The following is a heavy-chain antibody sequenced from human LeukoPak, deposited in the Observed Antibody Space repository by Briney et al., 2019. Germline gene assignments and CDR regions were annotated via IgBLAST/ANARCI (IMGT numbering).Heavy chain of an antibody. CDR2: IDPSGGST. CDR1: GYTFTSYY. CDR3: VRNAASGFDY. J-gene: IGHJ4*02. V-gene: IGHV1-46*01. Sequence: GASVKVSCKASGYTFTSYYMHWVRQAPGQGLEWMGRIDPSGGSTPYAQKFQGRLIMTRHMSTNTVEMELSSLRSEDTAVYYCVRNAASGFDYWGQGTLVIVSS.